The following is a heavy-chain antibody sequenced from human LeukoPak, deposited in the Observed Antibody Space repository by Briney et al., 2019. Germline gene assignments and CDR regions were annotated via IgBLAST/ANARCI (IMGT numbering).Heavy chain of an antibody. J-gene: IGHJ5*02. CDR2: IYYSGST. CDR3: ARLSSSSWSYWFDP. CDR1: GGSISSSSYY. D-gene: IGHD6-6*01. V-gene: IGHV4-39*01. Sequence: PSETLSLTCTVSGGSISSSSYYWGWIRQPPGKGLEWIGSIYYSGSTYYNPSLKSRVTISVDTSKNQFSLKLSSVTAADTAVYYCARLSSSSWSYWFDPWGQGTPVTVSS.